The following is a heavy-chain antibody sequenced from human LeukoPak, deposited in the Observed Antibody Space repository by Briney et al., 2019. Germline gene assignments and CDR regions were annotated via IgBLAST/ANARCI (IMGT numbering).Heavy chain of an antibody. J-gene: IGHJ5*02. D-gene: IGHD4-17*01. CDR3: ARRDYGDYTFDP. CDR2: IYPGDSDT. V-gene: IGHV5-51*01. CDR1: GYSFTSYW. Sequence: GESLKISCEASGYSFTSYWIAWVCQMPGEGLEWMGIIYPGDSDTRYSPSFQGQVTISADKSISTAYLQWSSLKASDTAMYYCARRDYGDYTFDPWGQGTLVTVSS.